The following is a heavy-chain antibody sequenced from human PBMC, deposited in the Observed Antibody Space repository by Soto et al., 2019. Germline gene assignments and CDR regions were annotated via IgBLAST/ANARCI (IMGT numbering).Heavy chain of an antibody. D-gene: IGHD3-3*01. CDR3: ARVGDDFWSGYYDAFDI. J-gene: IGHJ3*02. Sequence: GGSLRLSCAASGFTFSTYSMTWVRQAPGKGLEWVSFISSSSSTISYADSVKGRFTISRDNAKNSLYLQMNSLRDEDTAVYYCARVGDDFWSGYYDAFDIWGQGTMVTVSS. CDR1: GFTFSTYS. V-gene: IGHV3-48*02. CDR2: ISSSSSTI.